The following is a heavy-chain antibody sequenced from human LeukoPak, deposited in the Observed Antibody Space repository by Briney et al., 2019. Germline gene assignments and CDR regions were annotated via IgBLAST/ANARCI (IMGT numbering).Heavy chain of an antibody. CDR2: IYYSGST. CDR1: GGSISSSSYY. J-gene: IGHJ4*02. Sequence: PSETLSLTCTVSGGSISSSSYYWGWIRQPPGKGLEWIGSIYYSGSTYYNPSLKSRVTISVDTSKNQFSLKLSSVTAVDTAVYYCARQEGSQNFDYWGQGTLVTVSS. CDR3: ARQEGSQNFDY. V-gene: IGHV4-39*01.